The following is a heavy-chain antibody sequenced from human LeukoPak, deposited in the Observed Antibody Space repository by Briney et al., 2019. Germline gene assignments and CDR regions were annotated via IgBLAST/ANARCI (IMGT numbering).Heavy chain of an antibody. J-gene: IGHJ4*02. V-gene: IGHV1-2*02. D-gene: IGHD3-22*01. CDR1: GYTFTGYY. Sequence: ASVKVSCKASGYTFTGYYMHWVRQAPGQGLEWMGWINPNSGGTNYAQKFQGRVTMTRDTSISTAYMELSRLRSDDTAVYYCARDFDDYYDSSGYYNYWGQGTLVTVSS. CDR2: INPNSGGT. CDR3: ARDFDDYYDSSGYYNY.